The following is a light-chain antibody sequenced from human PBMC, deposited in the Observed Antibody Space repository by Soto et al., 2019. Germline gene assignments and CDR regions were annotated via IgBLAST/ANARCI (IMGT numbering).Light chain of an antibody. CDR1: SSDVGAYNY. Sequence: QSALTQPASVSGSPGQSITISCTGTSSDVGAYNYVSWYQQHPGKAPKLMICDVSKRPSGVSNRFSGSKSGKTASLTISGLQAEDEADYYCSSYTSSSTLGVIFGGGTKLTVL. J-gene: IGLJ2*01. CDR3: SSYTSSSTLGVI. CDR2: DVS. V-gene: IGLV2-14*01.